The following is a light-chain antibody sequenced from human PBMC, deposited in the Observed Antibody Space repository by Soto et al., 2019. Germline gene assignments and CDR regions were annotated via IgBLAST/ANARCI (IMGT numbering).Light chain of an antibody. CDR3: QQYNKWPPYT. CDR1: QSVSSN. Sequence: EIVMTQSPANLSVSPGERATLSCRASQSVSSNLAWYQQKHGQGPRLLIYGASTRATSIPARFSGSGSGTEFTLTINSLQSEDFAVYYCQQYNKWPPYTFGQGTKLEIK. V-gene: IGKV3-15*01. CDR2: GAS. J-gene: IGKJ2*01.